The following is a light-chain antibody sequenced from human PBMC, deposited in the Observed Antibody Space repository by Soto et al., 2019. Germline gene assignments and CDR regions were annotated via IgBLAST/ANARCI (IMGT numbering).Light chain of an antibody. J-gene: IGKJ2*03. Sequence: EIVLTQSPGTLSLSPGERATLSCRASQSVSSSYLAWYQQKPGQAPRLLIYGASSRATRIPDRFSGSGSGTDFTLTISRLEPEDFAVYYCKQYGSPPMYSLGQGTKREIK. CDR1: QSVSSSY. CDR3: KQYGSPPMYS. CDR2: GAS. V-gene: IGKV3-20*01.